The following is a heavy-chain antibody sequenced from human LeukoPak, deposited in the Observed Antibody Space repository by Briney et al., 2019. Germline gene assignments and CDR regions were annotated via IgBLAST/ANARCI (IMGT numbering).Heavy chain of an antibody. Sequence: GGSLRLSCAASGFTFSTYWMSWVRQAPGKGLEWVANKNQDGSQKRYVDSVQGRFTISRDNTKNSLFLQMNSLRAEDTAVYYCARLKDDVTKLDYWGQGTLVTVSS. CDR2: KNQDGSQK. D-gene: IGHD2-8*01. V-gene: IGHV3-7*01. CDR3: ARLKDDVTKLDY. J-gene: IGHJ4*02. CDR1: GFTFSTYW.